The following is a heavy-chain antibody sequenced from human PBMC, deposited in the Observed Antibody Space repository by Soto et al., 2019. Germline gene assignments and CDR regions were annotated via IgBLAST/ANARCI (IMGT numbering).Heavy chain of an antibody. CDR3: TRDRDYGGSDN. CDR2: IYRGGST. J-gene: IGHJ4*02. D-gene: IGHD4-17*01. CDR1: GFSVSSNS. Sequence: EVQLVESGGGLVQPGGSLRLSCAASGFSVSSNSMSWVRQAPGKGLEWVSDIYRGGSTYSAVSVQGRFTISRDTSKNTRYLQMDILRAEDTAVYYCTRDRDYGGSDNWGQGTLVTVSS. V-gene: IGHV3-66*01.